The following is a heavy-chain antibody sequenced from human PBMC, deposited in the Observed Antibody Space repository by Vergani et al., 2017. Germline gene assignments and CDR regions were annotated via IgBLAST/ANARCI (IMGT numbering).Heavy chain of an antibody. V-gene: IGHV4-59*11. D-gene: IGHD3-22*01. CDR2: IHYSENT. Sequence: QVQLQESGPGLVKSSETLSLTCSVSFDSIRNLYFNWIRQPPGKGLEWIGSIHYSENTNYNPSLKTRVTISVDTSKNQFSLTLTSVTAADTAMYYCARMGGYDEGDAFRIGYFDSWGPGILVTVSS. CDR3: ARMGGYDEGDAFRIGYFDS. CDR1: FDSIRNLY. J-gene: IGHJ4*02.